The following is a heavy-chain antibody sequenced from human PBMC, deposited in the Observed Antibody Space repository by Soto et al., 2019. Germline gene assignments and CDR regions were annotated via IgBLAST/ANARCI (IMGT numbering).Heavy chain of an antibody. CDR2: VSTNNANT. J-gene: IGHJ4*02. V-gene: IGHV1-18*01. CDR3: ARELNTESSAYYSFAY. D-gene: IGHD3-22*01. Sequence: QVQLVQSGPEVKMPGASVKVSCKTSGYSFSAYGLAWLRQAPGQRPEWMGWVSTNNANTNYAQKFQGRVTMTTDTSTTTTYMELRSLSSDDTAVYYCARELNTESSAYYSFAYWGQGTLVTVSS. CDR1: GYSFSAYG.